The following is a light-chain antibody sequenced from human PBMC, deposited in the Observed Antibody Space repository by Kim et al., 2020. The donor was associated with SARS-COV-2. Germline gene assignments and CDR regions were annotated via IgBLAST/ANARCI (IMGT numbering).Light chain of an antibody. CDR1: SSDVGGYNS. J-gene: IGLJ1*01. CDR3: CSYTGSDTYV. V-gene: IGLV2-14*04. Sequence: GQSITIPCTGTSSDVGGYNSVSWYQQHPGTTPKLIIYDVNQRPSGISNRLSGSKSGNTASLTISGLQSEDEADYHCCSYTGSDTYVFGTGTKVTVL. CDR2: DVN.